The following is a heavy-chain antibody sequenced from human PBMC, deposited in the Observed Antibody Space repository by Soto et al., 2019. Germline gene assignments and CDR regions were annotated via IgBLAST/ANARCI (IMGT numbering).Heavy chain of an antibody. CDR1: GFTFSSYG. D-gene: IGHD3-10*01. J-gene: IGHJ6*03. Sequence: PGGSLRLSCAASGFTFSSYGMHWVRQAPGKGLEWVAVISYDGSNKYYADSVKGRFTISRDNSKNTLYLQMNSLRAEDTAVYYCAKGPDYYGSGLGWDYMDVWGKGTTVTVSS. CDR2: ISYDGSNK. CDR3: AKGPDYYGSGLGWDYMDV. V-gene: IGHV3-30*18.